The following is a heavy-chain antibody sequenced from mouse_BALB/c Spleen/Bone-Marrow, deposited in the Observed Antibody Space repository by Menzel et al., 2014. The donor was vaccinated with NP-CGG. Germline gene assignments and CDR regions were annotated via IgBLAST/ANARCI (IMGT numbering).Heavy chain of an antibody. D-gene: IGHD2-1*01. CDR2: ISNGGGST. CDR3: ARHLYGNYGAMDY. Sequence: EVQLQQSGGGLVQPGGSLKLSCATSGFTFSDYYMYWVRRTPEKRLEWVAYISNGGGSTYYPDTVKGRFTISRDNAKNTLYLQMSRLKSEDTAMYYCARHLYGNYGAMDYWGQGTSVTVSS. J-gene: IGHJ4*01. V-gene: IGHV5-12*02. CDR1: GFTFSDYY.